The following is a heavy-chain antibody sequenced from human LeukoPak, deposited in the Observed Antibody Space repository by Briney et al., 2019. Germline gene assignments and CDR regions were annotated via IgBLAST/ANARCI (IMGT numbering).Heavy chain of an antibody. CDR2: IYSGGST. CDR3: ATADYSSSWYLYYYYYMGV. D-gene: IGHD6-13*01. V-gene: IGHV3-53*01. J-gene: IGHJ6*03. CDR1: GFTVSSNY. Sequence: PGGSLRLSCAASGFTVSSNYMSWVRQAPGKGLEWVSVIYSGGSTYYADSVKGRFTISRDNSKNTLYLQMNSLRAEDTAVYYCATADYSSSWYLYYYYYMGVWGKGTTVTVSS.